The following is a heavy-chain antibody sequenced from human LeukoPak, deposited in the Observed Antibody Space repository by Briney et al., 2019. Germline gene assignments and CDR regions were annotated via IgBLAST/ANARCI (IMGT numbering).Heavy chain of an antibody. J-gene: IGHJ4*02. V-gene: IGHV3-33*06. CDR3: AKDGSDYDIDY. D-gene: IGHD4-17*01. Sequence: GGSLRLSCAASGFTFSSYGMHWVRQAPGKGLEWVALIWYDGSNKYYADSVKGRFTISRDNSKNTLYLKMNSLRAEDTALYYCAKDGSDYDIDYWGQGTLVTVTS. CDR2: IWYDGSNK. CDR1: GFTFSSYG.